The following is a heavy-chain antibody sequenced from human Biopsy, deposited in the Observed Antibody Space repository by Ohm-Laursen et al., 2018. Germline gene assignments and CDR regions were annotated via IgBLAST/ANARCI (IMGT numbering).Heavy chain of an antibody. CDR3: TRDTTYYAGTTYYDALDV. V-gene: IGHV3-21*01. CDR1: GFTFSSYS. J-gene: IGHJ3*01. CDR2: ISTSSTYI. Sequence: GSLRLSCTASGFTFSSYSMNWVRQAPGKGLEWVSSISTSSTYIYYADSVKGRFSISRDDALNSLYLQMNSLRAEDTAVYYCTRDTTYYAGTTYYDALDVWGQGTTVTVSS. D-gene: IGHD2/OR15-2a*01.